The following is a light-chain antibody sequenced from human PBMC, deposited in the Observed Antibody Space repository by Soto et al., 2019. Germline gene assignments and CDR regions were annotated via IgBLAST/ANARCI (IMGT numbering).Light chain of an antibody. CDR3: QRSSDSQYV. V-gene: IGKV1-5*03. CDR1: QSISNW. J-gene: IGKJ2*01. Sequence: DIQMTQSPSNLSASVGDRVTITCRASQSISNWLAWYQQKPGKAPKLLIYKAINLQSGVPSRFSGSGSGTEFSLTISGLQPDDFATYYCQRSSDSQYVFGQGTKL. CDR2: KAI.